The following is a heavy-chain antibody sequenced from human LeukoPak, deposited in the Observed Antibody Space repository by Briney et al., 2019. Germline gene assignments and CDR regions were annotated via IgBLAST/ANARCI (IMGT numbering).Heavy chain of an antibody. CDR1: GFTFSSYA. CDR3: AKDRAYLPDAFDI. CDR2: ISGSGGST. Sequence: GGSLRLSCAASGFTFSSYAMSWVRQAPGKGLEWVSAISGSGGSTYYADSVKGRFTISRDNSKITLYLQMNSLRAEDTAVYYCAKDRAYLPDAFDIWGQGTMVTVSS. D-gene: IGHD3-16*01. J-gene: IGHJ3*02. V-gene: IGHV3-23*01.